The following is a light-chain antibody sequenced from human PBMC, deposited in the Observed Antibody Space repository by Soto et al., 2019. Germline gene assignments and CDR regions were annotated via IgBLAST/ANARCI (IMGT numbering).Light chain of an antibody. Sequence: SSELTQPPSVSVSPGQTASITCSGDKLGDKYACWYQQKPGQSPVLVIYQDSKRPSGIPERFSGSNSGNTATLTISGTQAMDEADYYCQAWDSSTGGYVFGTGTKLTVL. CDR1: KLGDKY. V-gene: IGLV3-1*01. CDR2: QDS. J-gene: IGLJ1*01. CDR3: QAWDSSTGGYV.